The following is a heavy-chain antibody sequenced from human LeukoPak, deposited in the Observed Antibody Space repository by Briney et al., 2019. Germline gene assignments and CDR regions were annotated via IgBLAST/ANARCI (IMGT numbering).Heavy chain of an antibody. V-gene: IGHV4-38-2*01. D-gene: IGHD3-22*01. Sequence: SGTLSLTCAVSGGSISSGFYWGWIRQPPGKGLEWIGSIFHSGSTYYNPSLKSRVTISVDTSKNQFSLKLSSVTAADTAVYYCARANYYDTSGYSRGAFDIWGQGTMVTVSS. CDR2: IFHSGST. CDR1: GGSISSGFY. J-gene: IGHJ3*02. CDR3: ARANYYDTSGYSRGAFDI.